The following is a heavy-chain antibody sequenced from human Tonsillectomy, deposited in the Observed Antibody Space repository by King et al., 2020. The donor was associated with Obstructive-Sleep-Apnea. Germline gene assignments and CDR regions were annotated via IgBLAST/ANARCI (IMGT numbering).Heavy chain of an antibody. CDR2: IYHSGSP. CDR1: GYSISSGYY. CDR3: ARDRPSGSYSY. J-gene: IGHJ4*02. V-gene: IGHV4-38-2*02. D-gene: IGHD1-26*01. Sequence: VQLQESGPGLVKPSETLSLTCTVSGYSISSGYYWGWIRQPPGKGLEWIGTIYHSGSPSYNPSLKSRVTISRDTSKNPISLQLSSVTAADTAVYYCARDRPSGSYSYWGQGTLVTVSS.